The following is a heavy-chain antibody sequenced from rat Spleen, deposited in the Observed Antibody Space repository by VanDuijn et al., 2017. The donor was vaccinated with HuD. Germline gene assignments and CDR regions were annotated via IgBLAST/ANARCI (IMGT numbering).Heavy chain of an antibody. V-gene: IGHV5-29*01. J-gene: IGHJ2*01. CDR3: ARRHYGYTDYFDY. Sequence: EVQLVESDGGLVQPGRSLKLSCAASGFTFSDYGVAWVRQAPTTGLEWVATICYGDSSGHSGTYYRDSVRGRFTISRDDAKSTLSLQMDSLRSEDTATYYCARRHYGYTDYFDYWGQGVMVTVSS. CDR2: ICYGDSSGHSGT. CDR1: GFTFSDYG. D-gene: IGHD1-9*01.